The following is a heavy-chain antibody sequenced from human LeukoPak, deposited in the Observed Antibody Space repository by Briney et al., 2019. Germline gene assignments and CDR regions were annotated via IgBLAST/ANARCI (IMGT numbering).Heavy chain of an antibody. V-gene: IGHV1-46*01. CDR3: VGPPRYCSSTSCSHFDY. D-gene: IGHD2-2*01. CDR2: INPRGGST. Sequence: ASVKVSCKASGYIFTNSYMHWVRQAPGQELEWMGTINPRGGSTTSAQKIQGRETTTTDTFPSTLYTELSSLSAEDTAVYYCVGPPRYCSSTSCSHFDYWGQGTLVSVSS. J-gene: IGHJ4*02. CDR1: GYIFTNSY.